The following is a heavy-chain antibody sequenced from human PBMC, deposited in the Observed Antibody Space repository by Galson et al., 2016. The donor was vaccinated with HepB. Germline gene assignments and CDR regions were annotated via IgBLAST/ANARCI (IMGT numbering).Heavy chain of an antibody. CDR3: ARGDLNYYYALDV. D-gene: IGHD3-3*01. CDR2: INPNVGST. J-gene: IGHJ6*02. V-gene: IGHV1-46*01. CDR1: GYTFTAYF. Sequence: SVKVSCKASGYTFTAYFIYWVRQAPGQGLEWMGFINPNVGSTTFAQKFQDRVTMTSDTSTSTVFMELSSLRSEDTAVYFCARGDLNYYYALDVWGQGTTVTVSS.